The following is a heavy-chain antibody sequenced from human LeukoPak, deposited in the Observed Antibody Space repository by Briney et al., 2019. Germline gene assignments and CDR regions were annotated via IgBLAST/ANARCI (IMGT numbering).Heavy chain of an antibody. V-gene: IGHV1-8*01. Sequence: ASVKVSCKASGYTFTSYDMNWVRQATGQGLEWMGWMKPNSGNTGYAQKFQGRVTMTRNTSISTAYMELSSLRSEDTAVYYCARGRKQLLRYYYYYYMDVWGKGTTVTVSS. D-gene: IGHD2-2*01. CDR2: MKPNSGNT. CDR1: GYTFTSYD. CDR3: ARGRKQLLRYYYYYYMDV. J-gene: IGHJ6*03.